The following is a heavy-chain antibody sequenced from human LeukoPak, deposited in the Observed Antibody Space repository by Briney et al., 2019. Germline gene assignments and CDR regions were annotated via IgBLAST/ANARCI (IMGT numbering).Heavy chain of an antibody. CDR1: GGSISSSGYY. V-gene: IGHV4-39*01. CDR3: ARDFGDFRTDY. D-gene: IGHD4-17*01. J-gene: IGHJ4*02. Sequence: SSETLSLTCTVSGGSISSSGYYWAWIRQSPGKGLEWIGSSDYSGGTTYNPSLKSRVTVSVDTSKNQFYLKLTSVTATDTAIYYCARDFGDFRTDYWGQGTLVSVSS. CDR2: SDYSGGT.